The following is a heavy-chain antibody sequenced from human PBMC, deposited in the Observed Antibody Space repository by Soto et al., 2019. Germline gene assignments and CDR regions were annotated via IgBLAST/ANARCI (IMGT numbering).Heavy chain of an antibody. CDR2: ISSTTNYI. V-gene: IGHV3-21*06. J-gene: IGHJ4*02. Sequence: EVQLVESGGGLVKPGGSLRLSCAASGFTFTRYSMNWVRQAPGKGLEWVSSISSTTNYIDYGDSMKGRFTISRDNAKNSMYREMNSLRAEDTAVYYCARESEDLTSNFDYWGQGTLVTVSS. CDR1: GFTFTRYS. CDR3: ARESEDLTSNFDY.